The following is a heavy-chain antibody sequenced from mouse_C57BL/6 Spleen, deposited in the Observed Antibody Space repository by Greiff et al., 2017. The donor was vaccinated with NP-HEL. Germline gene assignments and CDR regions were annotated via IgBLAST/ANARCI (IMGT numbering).Heavy chain of an antibody. D-gene: IGHD2-3*01. Sequence: QVQLKQPGAELVKPGASVKLSCKASGYTFTSYWMHWVKQRPGRGLEWIGRIDPNSGGTKYNEKFKSKATLTVDKPSSTAYMQLSSLTSEDSAVYYCARGGIYDGYHAWFAYWGQGTLVTVSA. CDR3: ARGGIYDGYHAWFAY. CDR1: GYTFTSYW. J-gene: IGHJ3*01. V-gene: IGHV1-72*01. CDR2: IDPNSGGT.